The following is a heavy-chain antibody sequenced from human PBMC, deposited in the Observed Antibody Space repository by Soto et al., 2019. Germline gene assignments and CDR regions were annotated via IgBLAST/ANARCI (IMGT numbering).Heavy chain of an antibody. CDR2: IWYDGSNK. CDR1: GFTFSSYG. Sequence: PGGSLRLSCAASGFTFSSYGMHWVRQAPGKGLEWVAVIWYDGSNKYYADSVKGRFTISRDNSKNTLYLQMNSLRAEDTAVYYCAREWMYSSSSIRGPDIIHGPSRFDYWGQGTLVTVSS. CDR3: AREWMYSSSSIRGPDIIHGPSRFDY. V-gene: IGHV3-33*01. D-gene: IGHD6-6*01. J-gene: IGHJ4*02.